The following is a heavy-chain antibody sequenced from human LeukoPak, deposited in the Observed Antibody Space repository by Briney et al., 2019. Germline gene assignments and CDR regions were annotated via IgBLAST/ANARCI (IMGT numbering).Heavy chain of an antibody. D-gene: IGHD2-2*01. Sequence: GGSLRLSCAASGFSFSSYWMHWVRQAPGKGLMWVSRIDTDGSRTAYADYVKGRFTISRDNAKNSLYLQMDSLRVEDTATYYCARWRGSTSERSDYWGQGTLVTVSS. CDR1: GFSFSSYW. CDR2: IDTDGSRT. J-gene: IGHJ4*02. CDR3: ARWRGSTSERSDY. V-gene: IGHV3-74*01.